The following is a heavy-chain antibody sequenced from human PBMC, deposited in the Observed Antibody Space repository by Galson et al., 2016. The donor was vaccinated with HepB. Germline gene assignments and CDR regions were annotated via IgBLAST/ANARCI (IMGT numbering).Heavy chain of an antibody. Sequence: SLRLSCAASGFSLTTFAMHWVRQAPGKGLEWVAVISYDGSDKYYADSVKGRFTISRDNPRNTLYLQMDSLKADYPAVYYCSSRHTRTSFDRLNDALDIWGQGTMVTVSS. CDR2: ISYDGSDK. CDR1: GFSLTTFA. D-gene: IGHD3-9*01. CDR3: SSRHTRTSFDRLNDALDI. J-gene: IGHJ3*02. V-gene: IGHV3-30-3*01.